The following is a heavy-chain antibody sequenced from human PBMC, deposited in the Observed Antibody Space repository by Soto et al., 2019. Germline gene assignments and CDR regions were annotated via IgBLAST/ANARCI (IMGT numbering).Heavy chain of an antibody. Sequence: PGGSLRLSCAASGFTFSSYAMSWVRQAPGKGLGWVSAISGSGGSTYYADSVKGRFTISRDNSKNTLYLQMNSLRAEDTAVYYCAKADDIVVVVAATPEDYYYYGMDVWGQGTTVTVSS. D-gene: IGHD2-15*01. CDR2: ISGSGGST. V-gene: IGHV3-23*01. CDR3: AKADDIVVVVAATPEDYYYYGMDV. CDR1: GFTFSSYA. J-gene: IGHJ6*02.